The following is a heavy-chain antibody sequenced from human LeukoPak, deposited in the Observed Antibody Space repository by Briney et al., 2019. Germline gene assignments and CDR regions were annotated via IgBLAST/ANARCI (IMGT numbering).Heavy chain of an antibody. CDR3: ARGLYYYGSGSYYNQRPWYFGL. V-gene: IGHV4-59*01. CDR1: GGSISSYY. Sequence: PSETLSLTCTVSGGSISSYYWSWNRQPPGKGLEWIGYIYYSGSTNYNPSLKSRVTISVDTSKNQFSLKLSSVTAADTAVYYCARGLYYYGSGSYYNQRPWYFGLWGRGTLVTVSS. J-gene: IGHJ2*01. D-gene: IGHD3-10*01. CDR2: IYYSGST.